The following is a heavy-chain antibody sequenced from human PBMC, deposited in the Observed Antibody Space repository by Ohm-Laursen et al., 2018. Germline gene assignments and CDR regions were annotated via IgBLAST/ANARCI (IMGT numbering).Heavy chain of an antibody. D-gene: IGHD3-16*01. CDR1: GFTFSSYW. V-gene: IGHV3-7*01. Sequence: SLRLSCAASGFTFSSYWMTWVRQPPGKGLEWVARIKVDGSEKYYVDSVKGRFTISRDDAKNSLYLQMSGLRAEDTAVYYCARFGVNHGMDVWSQGTTVTVSS. J-gene: IGHJ6*02. CDR3: ARFGVNHGMDV. CDR2: IKVDGSEK.